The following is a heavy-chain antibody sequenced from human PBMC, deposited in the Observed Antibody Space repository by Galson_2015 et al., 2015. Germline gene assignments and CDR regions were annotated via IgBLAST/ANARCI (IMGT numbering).Heavy chain of an antibody. CDR3: AKAGNGSSYGCIRPFDV. Sequence: SLRLSCAASGFTFSSFAMIWVRQAPGMGLEWVSTISGSDGRTYYADSVKGRFTVSRDNSKNTLYLQMNRLRAEDTAVYYCAKAGNGSSYGCIRPFDVWGQGTTVTVSS. J-gene: IGHJ3*01. CDR1: GFTFSSFA. V-gene: IGHV3-23*01. CDR2: ISGSDGRT. D-gene: IGHD3-22*01.